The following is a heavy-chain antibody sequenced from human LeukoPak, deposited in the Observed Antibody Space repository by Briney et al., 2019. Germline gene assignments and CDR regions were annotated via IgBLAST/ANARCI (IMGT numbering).Heavy chain of an antibody. J-gene: IGHJ6*03. Sequence: GGSLRLSCAASGFTFSSYWMSWVRQAPGKGLEWVANIKQDGSEKYYVDSVKGRVTISRDNAKNSLYLQMNSLRAEDTAVYYCARGRNYYDSSGLYYYYYYYMDVWGKGTTVTVSS. V-gene: IGHV3-7*01. D-gene: IGHD3-22*01. CDR2: IKQDGSEK. CDR3: ARGRNYYDSSGLYYYYYYYMDV. CDR1: GFTFSSYW.